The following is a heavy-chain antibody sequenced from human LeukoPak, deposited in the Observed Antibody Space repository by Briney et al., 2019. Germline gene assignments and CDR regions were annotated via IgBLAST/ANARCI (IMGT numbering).Heavy chain of an antibody. J-gene: IGHJ4*02. Sequence: SETLSLTCAVSGGSISSSNWWSWVRQPPGKGLEWIGEIYHSGSTSYSPSLKSRVTISVDTSKNQFSLKLNSVTAADTAVYYCARKPYGSGRFDYWGQGTLVTVSS. CDR2: IYHSGST. D-gene: IGHD3-10*01. V-gene: IGHV4-4*02. CDR1: GGSISSSNW. CDR3: ARKPYGSGRFDY.